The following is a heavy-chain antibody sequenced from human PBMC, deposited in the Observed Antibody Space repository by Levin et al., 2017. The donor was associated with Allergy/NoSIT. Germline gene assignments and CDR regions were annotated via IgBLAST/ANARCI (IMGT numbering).Heavy chain of an antibody. D-gene: IGHD2-2*01. Sequence: GGSLRLSCAASGFTFSSYWMHWVRQAPGKGLVWVSRINSDGSSTSYADSVKGRFTISRDNAKNTLYLQMNSLRAEDTAVYYCAREGPIGSTSCYVFDYWGQGTLVTVSS. J-gene: IGHJ4*02. V-gene: IGHV3-74*01. CDR3: AREGPIGSTSCYVFDY. CDR2: INSDGSST. CDR1: GFTFSSYW.